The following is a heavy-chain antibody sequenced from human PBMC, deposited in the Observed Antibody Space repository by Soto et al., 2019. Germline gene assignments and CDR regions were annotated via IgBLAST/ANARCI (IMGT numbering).Heavy chain of an antibody. J-gene: IGHJ6*02. Sequence: SETLSLTCAVYGGSFSGHYWSWIRQPPGKGLEWIGEISHSGSTYHSPSLKSRVSISVDTSKHQISLRLDSVTAADTGVYYCARVLANYYYYAMDVWGQGTTVTVSS. CDR3: ARVLANYYYYAMDV. CDR2: ISHSGST. V-gene: IGHV4-34*01. CDR1: GGSFSGHY.